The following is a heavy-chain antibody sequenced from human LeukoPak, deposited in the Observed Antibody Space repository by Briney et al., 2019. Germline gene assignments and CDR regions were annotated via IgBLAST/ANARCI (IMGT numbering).Heavy chain of an antibody. V-gene: IGHV4-59*12. D-gene: IGHD3-3*01. J-gene: IGHJ1*01. CDR3: ARDTYYDFWSGYYPP. CDR1: GGSISSYY. Sequence: PSETLSLTCTVSGGSISSYYWSWIRQPPGKGLEWIGYIYYSGSTNYNPSLESRVTISVDTSKNQFSLKLSSVTAADTAVYYCARDTYYDFWSGYYPPWGQGTLVTVSS. CDR2: IYYSGST.